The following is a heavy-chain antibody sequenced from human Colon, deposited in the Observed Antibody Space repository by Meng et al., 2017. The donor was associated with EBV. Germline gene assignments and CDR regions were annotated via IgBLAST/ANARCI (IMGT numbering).Heavy chain of an antibody. CDR2: IYHNGQT. Sequence: QESGEGLVKLSGTRSLTRAVSGTSSSTSNWWIWIRQSPGEGLGWIGAIYHNGQTNYNPSLKSRVSMSVDESKNEFSLNLKSVTAADTAVYYCARDGGVTHIPWGQGVLVTVSS. D-gene: IGHD2-8*02. CDR3: ARDGGVTHIP. V-gene: IGHV4-4*02. CDR1: GTSSSTSNW. J-gene: IGHJ5*02.